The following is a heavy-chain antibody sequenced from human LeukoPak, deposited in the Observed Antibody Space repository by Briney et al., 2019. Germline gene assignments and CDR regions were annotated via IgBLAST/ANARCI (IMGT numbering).Heavy chain of an antibody. D-gene: IGHD5-12*01. CDR2: IYYSGST. J-gene: IGHJ5*02. V-gene: IGHV4-39*01. CDR1: GGSISSSSYY. CDR3: ARLPLHPRGYRRYNWFDP. Sequence: ASETLSLTCSVSGGSISSSSYYWGWIRQPPGKGLEWIGSIYYSGSTYYNPSLKSRVTISVDTSKNQFSLKLSSVTAADTAVYYCARLPLHPRGYRRYNWFDPWGQGTLVTVSS.